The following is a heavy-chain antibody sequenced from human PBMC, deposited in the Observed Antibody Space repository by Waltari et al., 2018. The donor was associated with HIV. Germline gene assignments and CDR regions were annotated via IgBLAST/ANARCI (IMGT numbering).Heavy chain of an antibody. V-gene: IGHV4-34*01. Sequence: QVQLQQWGAGLLKPSETLSLTCAVYGGSFSGYYWSWIRQPPGKGLEWIGEINHSGSTNSHPSRRSRVTISVDTAKNQFSLKRSAVTAADTAVYYCARVKPKDIVVVPAWFDPWGQGTLVTVSS. J-gene: IGHJ5*02. CDR2: INHSGST. CDR1: GGSFSGYY. D-gene: IGHD2-2*01. CDR3: ARVKPKDIVVVPAWFDP.